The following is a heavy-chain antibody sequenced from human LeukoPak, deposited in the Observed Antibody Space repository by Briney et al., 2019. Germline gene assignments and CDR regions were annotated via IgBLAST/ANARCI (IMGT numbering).Heavy chain of an antibody. CDR2: INWNGGST. Sequence: PGGSLRLSCAASGFTFDDYGMSWVRQAPGKGLEWVSGINWNGGSTGYADSVKGRFTISRDNAKNSLYLQMNSLRAEDTAFYYCARGIDDGGDNWFDPWGQGTLVTVSS. CDR3: ARGIDDGGDNWFDP. V-gene: IGHV3-20*04. D-gene: IGHD2-21*01. J-gene: IGHJ5*02. CDR1: GFTFDDYG.